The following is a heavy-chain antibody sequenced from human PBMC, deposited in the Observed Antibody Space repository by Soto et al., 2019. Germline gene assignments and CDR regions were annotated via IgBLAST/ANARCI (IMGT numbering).Heavy chain of an antibody. CDR1: GFSFNFYA. J-gene: IGHJ2*01. V-gene: IGHV3-30-3*01. CDR3: VRDSGANYGTFWYFDL. CDR2: LSNDGSSE. Sequence: QVQLVESGGGVVQPGRSLRISCAATGFSFNFYAMYWVRQAPGKWLEWVAMLSNDGSSENYADSVRGRFIISRDNSKKTLFLRMNSLRPEDTATYYCVRDSGANYGTFWYFDLWGRGTLVTVSS. D-gene: IGHD5-18*01.